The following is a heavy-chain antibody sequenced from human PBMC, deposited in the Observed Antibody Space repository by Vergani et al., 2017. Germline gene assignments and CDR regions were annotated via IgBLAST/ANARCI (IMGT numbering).Heavy chain of an antibody. CDR2: IWYDGSNK. CDR3: ARGGNEKSLDS. D-gene: IGHD1-1*01. V-gene: IGHV3-33*01. CDR1: GFTFSSHG. Sequence: QVQLVESEGGVVQPGRSLTLSCVASGFTFSSHGMHWVRQAPGKGLEWVAVIWYDGSNKYYGDSVKGRFTISRDNSKNTLYLQMNSLRVEDTAVYYCARGGNEKSLDSWGQGTLVTVSS. J-gene: IGHJ5*01.